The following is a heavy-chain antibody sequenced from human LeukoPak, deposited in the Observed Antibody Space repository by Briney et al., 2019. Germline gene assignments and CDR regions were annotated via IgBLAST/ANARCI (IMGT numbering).Heavy chain of an antibody. CDR2: INHGGST. CDR1: GGSLSDHY. Sequence: PSETLSLTCAVYGGSLSDHYWRWIRQPPGRGLEWIGEINHGGSTNYSPSLKSRVTMSVDTSKTQFSLTLSSLTAADTAVYFCARSGYTRRFMDYWGQGILVTVSS. CDR3: ARSGYTRRFMDY. V-gene: IGHV4-34*01. D-gene: IGHD5-18*01. J-gene: IGHJ4*02.